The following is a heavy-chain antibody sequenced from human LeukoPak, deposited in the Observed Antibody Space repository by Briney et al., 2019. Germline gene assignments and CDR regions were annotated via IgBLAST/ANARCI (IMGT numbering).Heavy chain of an antibody. CDR2: IKKDGSEK. J-gene: IGHJ3*02. CDR1: GFTFSSYW. D-gene: IGHD3-22*01. Sequence: GGSLRLSCAASGFTFSSYWMSWVRQAPGKGLEWVANIKKDGSEKYYVDSVKGRFTISRDNAKTSLYLQMNSLRAEDTAVYYCARRRDDSSGYSVYAFDIWGQGTMVTVSS. V-gene: IGHV3-7*01. CDR3: ARRRDDSSGYSVYAFDI.